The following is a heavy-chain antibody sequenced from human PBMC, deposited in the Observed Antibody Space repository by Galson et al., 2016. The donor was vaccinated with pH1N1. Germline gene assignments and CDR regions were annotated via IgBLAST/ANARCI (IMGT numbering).Heavy chain of an antibody. D-gene: IGHD3-10*01. J-gene: IGHJ6*02. CDR3: ATAGPLVREILYYSYAMDV. V-gene: IGHV1-69*06. Sequence: SVKVSCKASGGTFSNSAISWVRQAPGQGLEWMGGISPIFGSINYAQRFQGRVTVSADIFTNTAYMKLSRLRSEDTAIYYCATAGPLVREILYYSYAMDVWGQGTTVTVSS. CDR1: GGTFSNSA. CDR2: ISPIFGSI.